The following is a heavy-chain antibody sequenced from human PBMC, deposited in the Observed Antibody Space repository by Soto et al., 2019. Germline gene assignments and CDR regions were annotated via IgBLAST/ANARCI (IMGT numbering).Heavy chain of an antibody. CDR3: ARDLLGSTGHFDY. D-gene: IGHD1-1*01. J-gene: IGHJ4*02. V-gene: IGHV3-48*03. CDR2: ITTSGGTM. CDR1: GFTFSSYE. Sequence: ESGGSLVQPGGSLRLSCAASGFTFSSYEMNWVRQAPGKGLEWLSHITTSGGTMYYADSVKGRFTISRDNSRNTLYLQMNSLRAEDTAVYYCARDLLGSTGHFDYWGQGTLVTVSS.